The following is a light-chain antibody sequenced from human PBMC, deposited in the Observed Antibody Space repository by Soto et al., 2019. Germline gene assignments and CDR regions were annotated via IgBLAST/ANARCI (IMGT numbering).Light chain of an antibody. J-gene: IGKJ4*01. CDR2: AAS. V-gene: IGKV1-9*01. CDR3: QQLNSYPLN. CDR1: QGISSY. Sequence: IQLTQSPSSLSASVGDRVTITCRASQGISSYLAWYQQKPGKAPKLLIYAASTLQSGVPSRFSGSGSGTDFTLTISSLQPEDFATYHCQQLNSYPLNFGGGTKVDIK.